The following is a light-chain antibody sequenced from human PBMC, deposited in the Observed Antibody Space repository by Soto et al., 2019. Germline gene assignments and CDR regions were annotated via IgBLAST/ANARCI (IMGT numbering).Light chain of an antibody. V-gene: IGLV2-14*01. Sequence: QSALTQPASVSGSPGQSITISCSGFSSDVGDYNYVSWYQQHAGKVPKLIIYEVTNRPLGVSNRFSGSKSGYTASLTISGLQTDDEADYYCSSHTSSTRLFGGGTKLTVL. CDR1: SSDVGDYNY. J-gene: IGLJ2*01. CDR2: EVT. CDR3: SSHTSSTRL.